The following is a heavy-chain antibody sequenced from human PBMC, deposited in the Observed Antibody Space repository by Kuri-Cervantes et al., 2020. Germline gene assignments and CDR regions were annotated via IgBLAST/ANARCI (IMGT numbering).Heavy chain of an antibody. D-gene: IGHD1-26*01. CDR1: GFTFGTYG. CDR3: AKRWEQAAFDI. J-gene: IGHJ3*02. Sequence: GGCLRPSCAASGFTFGTYGMHWVRHAPGKGLGWVSVISGRSGNKYYADSVKGRSTISRDNSKNTLYLQMNSLRAEDTAVYYCAKRWEQAAFDIWGQGTMVTVSS. CDR2: ISGRSGNK. V-gene: IGHV3-23*01.